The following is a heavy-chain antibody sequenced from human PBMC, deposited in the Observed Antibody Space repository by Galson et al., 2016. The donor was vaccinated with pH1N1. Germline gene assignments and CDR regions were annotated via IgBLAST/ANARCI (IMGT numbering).Heavy chain of an antibody. CDR1: GFTFSSYG. J-gene: IGHJ4*02. CDR3: AKVVRGSSWPSFDY. D-gene: IGHD6-13*01. Sequence: LRLSCAASGFTFSSYGFHWVRQAPGKGLEWVAVISYDGSNKYYADSVKGRFTISRDNSKNQMYLQMNSLRAEEPAVYYCAKVVRGSSWPSFDYWGQGTLVTVSS. CDR2: ISYDGSNK. V-gene: IGHV3-30*18.